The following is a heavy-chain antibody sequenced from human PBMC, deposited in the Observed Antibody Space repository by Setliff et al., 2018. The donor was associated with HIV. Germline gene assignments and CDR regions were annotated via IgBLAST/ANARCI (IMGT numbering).Heavy chain of an antibody. CDR2: IYHRGST. Sequence: PSETLSLTCAVSGYSISTGYYCGWVRQPPGKGLEWIGCIYHRGSTYYNPSLKSRVTISVDTSKNQFSLKLSSVTAADTAVYYCARQPVAGAGYYYYTDVWGKGTTVTVSS. D-gene: IGHD3-9*01. CDR1: GYSISTGYY. CDR3: ARQPVAGAGYYYYTDV. J-gene: IGHJ6*03. V-gene: IGHV4-38-2*01.